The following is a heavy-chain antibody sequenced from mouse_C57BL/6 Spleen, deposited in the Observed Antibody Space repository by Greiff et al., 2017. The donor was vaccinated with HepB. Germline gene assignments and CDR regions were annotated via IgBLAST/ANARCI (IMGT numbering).Heavy chain of an antibody. CDR3: ARGTTVVATRAWFAY. CDR1: GYTFTSYW. D-gene: IGHD1-1*01. V-gene: IGHV1-59*01. Sequence: QVQLQQPGAELVRPGTSVKLSCKASGYTFTSYWMHWVKQRPGQGLEWIGVIDPSDSYTNYNQKFKGKATLTVAPSSSTAYMQLSSLTAEDSAVDYCARGTTVVATRAWFAYWGQGTLVTVSA. CDR2: IDPSDSYT. J-gene: IGHJ3*01.